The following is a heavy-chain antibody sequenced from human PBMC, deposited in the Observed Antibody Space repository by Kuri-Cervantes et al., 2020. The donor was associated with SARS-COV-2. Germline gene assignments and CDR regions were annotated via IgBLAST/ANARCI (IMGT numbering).Heavy chain of an antibody. D-gene: IGHD3-10*01. V-gene: IGHV4-39*01. J-gene: IGHJ4*02. CDR1: GGSISRSSYY. CDR2: IYYSGST. CDR3: ARLEPTMVRIAGDGGGFDY. Sequence: SETLSLTCTVSGGSISRSSYYWGWIRQPPGKGLEWIGSIYYSGSTYYNPSLKSRVTISVDTSKNQFSLKLSSVTAADTAVYYCARLEPTMVRIAGDGGGFDYWGQGTLVTVSS.